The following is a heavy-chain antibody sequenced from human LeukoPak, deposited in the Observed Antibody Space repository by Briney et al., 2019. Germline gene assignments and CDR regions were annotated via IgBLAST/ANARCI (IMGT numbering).Heavy chain of an antibody. CDR3: AKGVDIVATIFSGNWFDP. D-gene: IGHD5-12*01. V-gene: IGHV3-23*01. CDR2: ISGSGGST. Sequence: QSGGSLRLSCAASGFTFSSYAMSWVRQAPGKGLEWVSAISGSGGSTYYADSVKGRFTISRDNSKNTLYLQMNSLRAEDTAVYYCAKGVDIVATIFSGNWFDPWGQGTLVTVSS. J-gene: IGHJ5*02. CDR1: GFTFSSYA.